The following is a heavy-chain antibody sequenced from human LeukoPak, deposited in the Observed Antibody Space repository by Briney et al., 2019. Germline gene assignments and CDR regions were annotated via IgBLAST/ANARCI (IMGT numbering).Heavy chain of an antibody. D-gene: IGHD1-26*01. J-gene: IGHJ4*02. Sequence: GGSLRLSCTASRFTFSSYWMNWVRQAPGKGLEWVANIKQDGSQKYYVDSVKGRFTISRDNAKNSLYLQMNSLRAEDTAVYYCARRRDSGSLQHFDYWGQGTLVTVSS. CDR3: ARRRDSGSLQHFDY. CDR1: RFTFSSYW. V-gene: IGHV3-7*03. CDR2: IKQDGSQK.